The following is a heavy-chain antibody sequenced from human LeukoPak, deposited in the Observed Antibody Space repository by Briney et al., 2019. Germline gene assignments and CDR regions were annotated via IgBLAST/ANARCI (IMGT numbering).Heavy chain of an antibody. D-gene: IGHD3-22*01. Sequence: GGSLRLSCAASGFTFSSYAMTWVRQAPGKGLEWVSGISTSGGTTYYADSVKGRFTISRDNSKYTLYLQMNSLRAEDTALYYCAKRPRDTSGYYLGAFDIWGQGTMVTVSS. J-gene: IGHJ3*02. CDR3: AKRPRDTSGYYLGAFDI. CDR1: GFTFSSYA. CDR2: ISTSGGTT. V-gene: IGHV3-23*01.